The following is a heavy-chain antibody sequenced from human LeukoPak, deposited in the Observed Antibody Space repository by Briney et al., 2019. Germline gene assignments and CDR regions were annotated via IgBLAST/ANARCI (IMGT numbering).Heavy chain of an antibody. J-gene: IGHJ4*02. V-gene: IGHV4-59*11. CDR3: ARDAGGYSYGNFDY. CDR1: GGSISSHY. Sequence: PSETLSLTCTVSGGSISSHYWSWIRQPPGKGLEWIGYIYYSGSTNYNPSLKSRVTISVDTSKNQFSLKLTSVTAADTAVYYCARDAGGYSYGNFDYWGQGTLVIVSS. CDR2: IYYSGST. D-gene: IGHD5-18*01.